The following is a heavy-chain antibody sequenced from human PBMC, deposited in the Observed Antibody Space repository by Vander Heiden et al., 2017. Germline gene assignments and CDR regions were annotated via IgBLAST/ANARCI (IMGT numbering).Heavy chain of an antibody. CDR2: IIPIFGTA. Sequence: QVQLVQSGAEVKKPGSSVKVSCKASGGTFSSYAISWVRQAPGQGLEWMGGIIPIFGTANYAQKFQGRVTITADESTSTAYMELSSLRSEDTAVYYCARSTSMLLEKYYYYYGMDVWGQGTTVTVSS. CDR3: ARSTSMLLEKYYYYYGMDV. CDR1: GGTFSSYA. D-gene: IGHD3-10*01. J-gene: IGHJ6*02. V-gene: IGHV1-69*01.